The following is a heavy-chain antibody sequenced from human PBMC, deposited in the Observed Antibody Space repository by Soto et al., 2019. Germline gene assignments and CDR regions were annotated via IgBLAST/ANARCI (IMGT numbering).Heavy chain of an antibody. J-gene: IGHJ4*02. CDR3: ARQIYDSDTGPNFQYYFDS. V-gene: IGHV5-10-1*01. CDR1: GYSFAGYW. D-gene: IGHD3-22*01. Sequence: GESLKISCKVSGYSFAGYWITWVRQKPGKGLEWMGRIDPSDSQTYYSPSFRGHVTISVTKSITTVFLQWSSLRASDTAMYYCARQIYDSDTGPNFQYYFDSWGQGTPVTVYS. CDR2: IDPSDSQT.